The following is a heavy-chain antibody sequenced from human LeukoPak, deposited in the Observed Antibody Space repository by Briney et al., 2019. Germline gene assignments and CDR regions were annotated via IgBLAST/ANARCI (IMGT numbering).Heavy chain of an antibody. CDR1: GFTFSSYA. V-gene: IGHV3-23*01. CDR3: AKDPSYSSSFHAFDI. J-gene: IGHJ3*02. D-gene: IGHD6-6*01. CDR2: ISGSGGST. Sequence: GGSLRLSCAASGFTFSSYAMSWVRQAPAKGLEGVSGISGSGGSTYYADSVKGRFTISRDNSKNTLYLQMNSLRAEDTAVYYCAKDPSYSSSFHAFDIWGQGTMVTVSS.